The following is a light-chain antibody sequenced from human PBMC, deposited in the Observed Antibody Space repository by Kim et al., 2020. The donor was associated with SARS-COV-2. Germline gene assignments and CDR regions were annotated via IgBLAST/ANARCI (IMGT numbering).Light chain of an antibody. Sequence: QSALTQPRSVSGSPGRSVTISCTGTSSDIGDYNFVSWYQHHPGKAPKLMISDVTKRPSGVPDRFSGSKSGNTASLTISGLQIDDEADYYCCSYAGSHTFVFGGGTKVTVL. CDR3: CSYAGSHTFV. CDR1: SSDIGDYNF. CDR2: DVT. V-gene: IGLV2-11*01. J-gene: IGLJ1*01.